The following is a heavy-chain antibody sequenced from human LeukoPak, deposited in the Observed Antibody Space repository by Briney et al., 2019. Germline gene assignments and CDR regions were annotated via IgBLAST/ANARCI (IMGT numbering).Heavy chain of an antibody. J-gene: IGHJ4*01. CDR3: VRDHRYAFDN. Sequence: GALRLSCAASGFNFIDYSMNWVRQAPGKGLEWISYIGISSGNTKYADSVKGRFTISRDKARNSLYLQMNRLRVEDTAVYYCVRDHRYAFDNWGHGTLVTVSS. CDR2: IGISSGNT. CDR1: GFNFIDYS. V-gene: IGHV3-21*05. D-gene: IGHD5-12*01.